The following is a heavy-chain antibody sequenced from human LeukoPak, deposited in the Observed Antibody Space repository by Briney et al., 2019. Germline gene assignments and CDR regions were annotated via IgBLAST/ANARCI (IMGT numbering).Heavy chain of an antibody. J-gene: IGHJ4*02. V-gene: IGHV3-23*01. Sequence: GGSLRLSCEASGFTFSSYAMTWVRQTPGKGLECVALITGDGINTYYADSLKGRFTISRDNSKNALYLQMNSLRAEDTAVYYCAKGPLGYCSGARCYPFDYWGQGTLVTVSS. D-gene: IGHD2-15*01. CDR3: AKGPLGYCSGARCYPFDY. CDR2: ITGDGINT. CDR1: GFTFSSYA.